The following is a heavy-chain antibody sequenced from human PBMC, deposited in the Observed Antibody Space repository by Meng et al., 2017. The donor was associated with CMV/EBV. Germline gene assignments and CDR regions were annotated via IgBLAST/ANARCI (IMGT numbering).Heavy chain of an antibody. CDR1: GRSHSSSSYY. Sequence: DSGPGLRNPSWTLSPTCTLSGRSHSSSSYYWGWTRQPPGKGLEWIVIIYYSGSTYYNPSLQSRVTISVDTSKNQFSLKLSSVTAADTAVYYCARGGIAAAGLHWGQGTLVTASS. V-gene: IGHV4-39*07. CDR2: IYYSGST. CDR3: ARGGIAAAGLH. J-gene: IGHJ4*02. D-gene: IGHD6-13*01.